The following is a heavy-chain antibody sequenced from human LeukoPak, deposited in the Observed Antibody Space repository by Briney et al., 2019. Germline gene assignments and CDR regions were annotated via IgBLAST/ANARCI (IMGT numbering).Heavy chain of an antibody. CDR2: IKSKTDGGTT. CDR1: GFTFSNAW. V-gene: IGHV3-15*01. J-gene: IGHJ4*02. Sequence: PGGSLRLSCAASGFTFSNAWMSWVRQAPGKGLEWVGRIKSKTDGGTTDYAAPVEGRFTISRDDSKNTLYLQMNSLKTEDTAVYYCTRGIAAAGTSYWGQGTLVTVSS. CDR3: TRGIAAAGTSY. D-gene: IGHD6-13*01.